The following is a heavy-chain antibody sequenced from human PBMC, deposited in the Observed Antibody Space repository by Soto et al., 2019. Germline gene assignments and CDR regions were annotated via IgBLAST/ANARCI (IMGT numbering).Heavy chain of an antibody. Sequence: EVQLVDSGGGLVQPGGSLGLSCGASGFTFTTFWMSWVRQAPGKGLEWVASINQDGTEKQYVDSVKGRFTVSRDNAKNSLYLQMNSLRVEDTAVYYCARDGHRSGSPYDYWGQGILVTVSS. CDR2: INQDGTEK. CDR3: ARDGHRSGSPYDY. CDR1: GFTFTTFW. V-gene: IGHV3-7*01. J-gene: IGHJ4*02. D-gene: IGHD6-19*01.